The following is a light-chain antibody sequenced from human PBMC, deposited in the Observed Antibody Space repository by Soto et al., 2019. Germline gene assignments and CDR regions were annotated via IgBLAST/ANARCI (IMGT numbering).Light chain of an antibody. J-gene: IGLJ2*01. Sequence: QAVVTQPPSVSGAPGQRVTISCTGSPSNIGAGYDVHWYQQFPGTAPKLLIYGNTNRPSGVPARFSASKSGTSASLAITGLQTEDEADYYCQSYDSGLSGLHVIFGGGTKVTVL. V-gene: IGLV1-40*01. CDR1: PSNIGAGYD. CDR2: GNT. CDR3: QSYDSGLSGLHVI.